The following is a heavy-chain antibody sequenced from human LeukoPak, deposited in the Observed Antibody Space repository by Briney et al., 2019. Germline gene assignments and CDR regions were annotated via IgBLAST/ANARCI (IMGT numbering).Heavy chain of an antibody. CDR1: GFTFSSYA. Sequence: GGSLRLSCAASGFTFSSYAMSWVRQAPGKGLEWVAVISYDGSNKYYADSVKGRFTISRDNSKNTLYLQMNSLRAEDTAVYYCAKELGDYGMDVWGQGTTVTVSS. CDR3: AKELGDYGMDV. J-gene: IGHJ6*02. D-gene: IGHD7-27*01. V-gene: IGHV3-30*18. CDR2: ISYDGSNK.